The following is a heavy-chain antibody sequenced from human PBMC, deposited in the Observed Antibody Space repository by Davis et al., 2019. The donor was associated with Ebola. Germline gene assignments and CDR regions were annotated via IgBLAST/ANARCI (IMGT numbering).Heavy chain of an antibody. CDR1: GYTFTSYG. Sequence: ASVKVSCKASGYTFTSYGISWVRQAPGKGLEWMGGFDPEDGETIYAQKFQGRVTMTEDTSTDTAYMELSSLRSEDTAVYYCARGYGGRDAHDYWGQGTLVTVSS. V-gene: IGHV1-24*01. D-gene: IGHD4-23*01. J-gene: IGHJ4*02. CDR3: ARGYGGRDAHDY. CDR2: FDPEDGET.